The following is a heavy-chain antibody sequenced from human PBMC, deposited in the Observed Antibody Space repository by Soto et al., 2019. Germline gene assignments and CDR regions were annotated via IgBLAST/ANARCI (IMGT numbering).Heavy chain of an antibody. CDR3: AKDPTDHLSAHYDSSGYIFDY. Sequence: GGSLRLSCAASGFTFSSYGMHWVRQAPGKGLEWVAVISYDGSNKYYADSVKGRFTISRDNSKNTLYLQMNSLRAEDTAVYYCAKDPTDHLSAHYDSSGYIFDYWGQGTLVTVSS. CDR1: GFTFSSYG. V-gene: IGHV3-30*18. J-gene: IGHJ4*02. D-gene: IGHD3-22*01. CDR2: ISYDGSNK.